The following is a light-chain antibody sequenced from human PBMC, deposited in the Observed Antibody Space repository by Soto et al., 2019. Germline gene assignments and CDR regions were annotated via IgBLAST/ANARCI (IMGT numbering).Light chain of an antibody. Sequence: EIVLTQSPGTLSLSPGERATLSCRASQSVSSSLAWYQQKPGQAPRLLIYGASSRATGIPERFSGSASGTDFTLTISRLEPEDFAVYYCQQYGSSGTFGQGTKVDIK. J-gene: IGKJ1*01. CDR3: QQYGSSGT. CDR2: GAS. CDR1: QSVSSS. V-gene: IGKV3-20*01.